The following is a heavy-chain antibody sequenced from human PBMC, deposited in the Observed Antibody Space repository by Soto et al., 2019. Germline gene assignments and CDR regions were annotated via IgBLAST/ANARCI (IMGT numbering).Heavy chain of an antibody. V-gene: IGHV3-23*01. CDR3: AKDLGDENDY. D-gene: IGHD2-21*01. Sequence: GALRLSCAASGFTFSSYAMSWVRQAPGKGLEWVSAISGRGGSTYYAGSVKGRFTISRDNSKNTLYLQMNSLRAEDTAVYYCAKDLGDENDYWGQGTLVTVSS. J-gene: IGHJ4*02. CDR1: GFTFSSYA. CDR2: ISGRGGST.